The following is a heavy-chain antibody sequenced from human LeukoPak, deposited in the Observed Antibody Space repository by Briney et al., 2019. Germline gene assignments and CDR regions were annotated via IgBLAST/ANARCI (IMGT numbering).Heavy chain of an antibody. CDR3: ARDHLPAGAPGYYMDV. V-gene: IGHV4-59*02. J-gene: IGHJ6*03. Sequence: SETLSLTCTVSGGSVTSQFWSWIRPPPGRVLEWIGYIYKSGITNYNPSIKSRVTMSVDTSKNQVSLMLRSVTAADTAVYYCARDHLPAGAPGYYMDVWGKGTTVTVSS. CDR1: GGSVTSQF. D-gene: IGHD4/OR15-4a*01. CDR2: IYKSGIT.